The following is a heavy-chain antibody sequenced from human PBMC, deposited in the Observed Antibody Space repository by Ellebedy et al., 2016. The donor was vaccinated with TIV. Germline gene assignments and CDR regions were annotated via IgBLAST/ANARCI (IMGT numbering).Heavy chain of an antibody. D-gene: IGHD6-6*01. Sequence: MPSETLSLTCAVYGGSFSGYYCNWIRPPPGKGLEWIGAIIHSGSTYYNPSLKSRVTMSVDTSKSQFSLNLTSVTAADTAVYYCARGRGSSPDFWGQGTLVTVSS. CDR3: ARGRGSSPDF. CDR1: GGSFSGYY. J-gene: IGHJ4*02. V-gene: IGHV4-34*01. CDR2: IIHSGST.